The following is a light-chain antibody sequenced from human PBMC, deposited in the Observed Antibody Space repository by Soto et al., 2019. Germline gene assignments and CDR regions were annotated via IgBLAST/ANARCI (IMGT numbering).Light chain of an antibody. Sequence: QSVLTQPPSASGTPGQRVTISCSGSNSNIGRNTVNWYQQIPGTAPKLLIYGDYQRPSGVPDRFSGSKSGTSASLAISGLQSEDETDYFCAAWDDSLTGPVFGGGTKVTVL. CDR3: AAWDDSLTGPV. V-gene: IGLV1-44*01. J-gene: IGLJ3*02. CDR1: NSNIGRNT. CDR2: GDY.